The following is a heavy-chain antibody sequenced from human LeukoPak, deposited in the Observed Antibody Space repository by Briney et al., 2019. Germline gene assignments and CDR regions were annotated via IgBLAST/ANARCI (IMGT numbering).Heavy chain of an antibody. D-gene: IGHD2/OR15-2a*01. Sequence: PGGSLRLSCAASGFTFSSYWMSWVRQAPGKGLEWVSSISSSSSYIYYADSVKGRFTISRDNAKNSLYLQMNSLRAEDTAVYYCAREIEPGFSPWVDYWGQGTLVTVSS. V-gene: IGHV3-21*01. CDR3: AREIEPGFSPWVDY. CDR1: GFTFSSYW. CDR2: ISSSSSYI. J-gene: IGHJ4*02.